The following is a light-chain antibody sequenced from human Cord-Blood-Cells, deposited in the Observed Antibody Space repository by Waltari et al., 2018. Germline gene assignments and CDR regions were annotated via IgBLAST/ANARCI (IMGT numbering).Light chain of an antibody. CDR1: SSNIGSNY. CDR3: AAWDDSLSGPV. J-gene: IGLJ3*02. CDR2: RNN. Sequence: QSVLTQPPSASGTPGQRVTISCSGSSSNIGSNYVYWYQQLPGTAPKLLNYRNNQRPSGVPDRFSDSKSGTSASLAISGLRSEDEADYYCAAWDDSLSGPVFGGGTKLTVL. V-gene: IGLV1-47*01.